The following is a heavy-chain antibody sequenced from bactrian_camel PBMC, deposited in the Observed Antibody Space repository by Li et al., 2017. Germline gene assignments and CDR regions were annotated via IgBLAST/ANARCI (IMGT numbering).Heavy chain of an antibody. CDR2: IRSDGIL. D-gene: IGHD1*01. Sequence: HVQLVESGGGSVQVGGTLRLSCLASRSTVSISRMAWFRQAPGKEREGLAVIRSDGILAYKESVRGRFTISGDIAKNTLYLQMDSLKPEDTATYYCAADLVTDEPSLVEREYYYWGQGTQVTVS. CDR3: AADLVTDEPSLVEREYYY. J-gene: IGHJ4*01. CDR1: RSTVSISR. V-gene: IGHV3S55*01.